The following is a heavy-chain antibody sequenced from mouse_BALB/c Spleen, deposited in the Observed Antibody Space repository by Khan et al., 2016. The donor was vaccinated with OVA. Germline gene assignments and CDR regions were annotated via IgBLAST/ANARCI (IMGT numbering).Heavy chain of an antibody. D-gene: IGHD2-3*01. Sequence: VQLKQSGPGLVKPSQSLSLTCTVTGYSITSDYAWNWIRQFPGNKLEWMGYISYSGCTNYNPALKSRISFTRDTSKNQFFLQLNSVTTEDTATYYCARDGSRYNYAMDYWGQGTSVTVSS. CDR3: ARDGSRYNYAMDY. CDR1: GYSITSDYA. CDR2: ISYSGCT. J-gene: IGHJ4*01. V-gene: IGHV3-2*02.